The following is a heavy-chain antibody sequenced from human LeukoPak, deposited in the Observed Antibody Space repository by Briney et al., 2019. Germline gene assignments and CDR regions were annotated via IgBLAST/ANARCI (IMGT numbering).Heavy chain of an antibody. CDR3: ARDYDFWSGQDY. V-gene: IGHV1-2*06. J-gene: IGHJ4*02. CDR1: GYTFTGYY. D-gene: IGHD3-3*01. CDR2: INPNSGGT. Sequence: GASVKVSCKASGYTFTGYYMHWVRQAPGQGLEWMGRINPNSGGTNYAQKFRGRVTMTRDTSISTAYVELSRLRSDDTAVYYCARDYDFWSGQDYWGQGTLVTVSS.